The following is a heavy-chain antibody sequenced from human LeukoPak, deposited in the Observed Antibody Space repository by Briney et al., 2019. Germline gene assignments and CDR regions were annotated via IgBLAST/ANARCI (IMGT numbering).Heavy chain of an antibody. Sequence: GGSLRLSCAASGFTFSSYNMNWVRQAPGKGLEWISYISNSRTTIYYADSVKGRFTISGDNAKSSLYLQMNSLRAEDTAVYYCARPGEGDNWNPWVVWGQGTLVTVSS. CDR2: ISNSRTTI. V-gene: IGHV3-48*01. CDR1: GFTFSSYN. D-gene: IGHD1-20*01. CDR3: ARPGEGDNWNPWVV. J-gene: IGHJ4*02.